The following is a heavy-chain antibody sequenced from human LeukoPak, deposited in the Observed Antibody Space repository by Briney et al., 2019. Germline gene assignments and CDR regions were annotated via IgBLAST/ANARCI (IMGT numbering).Heavy chain of an antibody. CDR1: GFTFSSYA. J-gene: IGHJ4*02. Sequence: GGSPRLSCAASGFTFSSYAMHWVRQAPGKGLEWVAVISYDGSNKYYADSVKGRFTISRDNSKNTLYLQMNSLRAEDTAVYYCATGDNWNDEGRTFDYWGQGTLVTVSS. CDR3: ATGDNWNDEGRTFDY. CDR2: ISYDGSNK. V-gene: IGHV3-30-3*01. D-gene: IGHD1-1*01.